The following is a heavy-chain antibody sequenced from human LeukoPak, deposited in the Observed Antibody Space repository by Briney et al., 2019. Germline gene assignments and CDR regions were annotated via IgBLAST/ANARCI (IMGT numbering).Heavy chain of an antibody. CDR1: GFTFSSYA. Sequence: GESLRLSCAASGFTFSSYAMSWVRQAPGKGLEWVSAISGSGGSTYYADSVKGRFTISRDNSKNTLYLQMNSLRAEDTAVYYCAKDESLRSSGSYPYYFDYWGQGTLVTVSS. V-gene: IGHV3-23*01. CDR2: ISGSGGST. J-gene: IGHJ4*02. CDR3: AKDESLRSSGSYPYYFDY. D-gene: IGHD1-26*01.